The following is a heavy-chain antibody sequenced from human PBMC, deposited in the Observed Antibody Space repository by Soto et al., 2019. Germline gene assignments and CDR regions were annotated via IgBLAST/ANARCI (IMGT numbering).Heavy chain of an antibody. J-gene: IGHJ4*02. CDR1: GFTFDDYA. D-gene: IGHD1-1*01. Sequence: EVQLVESGGGLEQPGRSLRLSCAASGFTFDDYAMHWVRQAPGKGLEWVSGMSWNSGNIRYADSVKGRFTISRDNAKNSLYLQMNSLRPEDTALYYCAKAIDNNAWQFDSWGQGTLVTVSS. CDR3: AKAIDNNAWQFDS. V-gene: IGHV3-9*01. CDR2: MSWNSGNI.